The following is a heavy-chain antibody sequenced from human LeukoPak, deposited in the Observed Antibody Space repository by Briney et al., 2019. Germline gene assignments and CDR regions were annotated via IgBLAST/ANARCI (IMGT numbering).Heavy chain of an antibody. CDR2: IDPDDSGS. D-gene: IGHD2-2*01. CDR1: GFTFSSYW. V-gene: IGHV3-74*01. CDR3: AMASSTSSGWFDP. J-gene: IGHJ5*02. Sequence: GGSLRLSCAASGFTFSSYWMHWVRQAPGEGLVWVSRIDPDDSGSTYADSVKGRFTISRDNAKNTLWLQMNSLRAEDMAVYYCAMASSTSSGWFDPWGQGTPVTVSS.